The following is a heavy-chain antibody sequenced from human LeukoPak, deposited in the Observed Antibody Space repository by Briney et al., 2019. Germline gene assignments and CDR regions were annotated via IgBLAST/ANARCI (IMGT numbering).Heavy chain of an antibody. V-gene: IGHV4-39*07. D-gene: IGHD6-19*01. CDR1: SGSIISGSHY. Sequence: PSETLSLTCTVSSGSIISGSHYWGWIRQPPGKGLEWIGSIYYSGSTYYNPSLKSRVTISVDTSKNQFSLKLSSVTAADTAVYYCARDTVAGGAFDIWGQGTMVTVSS. J-gene: IGHJ3*02. CDR3: ARDTVAGGAFDI. CDR2: IYYSGST.